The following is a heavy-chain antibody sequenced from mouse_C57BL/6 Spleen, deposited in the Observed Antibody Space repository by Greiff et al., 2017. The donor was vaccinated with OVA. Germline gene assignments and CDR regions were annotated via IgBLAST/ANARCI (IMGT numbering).Heavy chain of an antibody. Sequence: EVQGVESGGGLVQPGGSLKLSCAASGFTFSDYYMYWVRQTPEKRLEWVAYISNGGGSTYYPDTVKGRFTISRDNAKNTLYLQMSRLKSEDTAMYYCANDGQGAMDYWGQGTSVTVSS. J-gene: IGHJ4*01. D-gene: IGHD2-3*01. CDR3: ANDGQGAMDY. V-gene: IGHV5-12*01. CDR1: GFTFSDYY. CDR2: ISNGGGST.